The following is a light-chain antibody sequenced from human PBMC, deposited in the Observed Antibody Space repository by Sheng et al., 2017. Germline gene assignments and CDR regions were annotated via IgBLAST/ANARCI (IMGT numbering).Light chain of an antibody. CDR2: ATS. Sequence: AIWLTQSPSLLSASTGDRVNISCRMSQAISTYLAWYQQKPGKAPELLIYATSTLQSGVPSRFSGSGSGTDFTLTISCLQSEDFATYYCQQSYTTRWTFGQGTRVEI. J-gene: IGKJ1*01. V-gene: IGKV1D-8*02. CDR3: QQSYTTRWT. CDR1: QAISTY.